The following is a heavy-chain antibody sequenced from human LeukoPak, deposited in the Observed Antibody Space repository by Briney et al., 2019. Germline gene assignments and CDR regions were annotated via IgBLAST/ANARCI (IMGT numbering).Heavy chain of an antibody. D-gene: IGHD3-22*01. CDR2: IIPIFGTA. CDR1: GYTFTGYY. Sequence: SATVSCKASGYTFTGYYMHWVRQAPGQGLEWMGGIIPIFGTANYAQKFQGRVTITADKSTSTAYMELSSLRSEDTAVYYCARGTRGYYYVPDYWGQGTLVTVSS. CDR3: ARGTRGYYYVPDY. J-gene: IGHJ4*02. V-gene: IGHV1-69*06.